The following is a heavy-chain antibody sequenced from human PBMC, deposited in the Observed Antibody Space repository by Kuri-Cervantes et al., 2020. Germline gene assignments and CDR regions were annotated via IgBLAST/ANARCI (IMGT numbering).Heavy chain of an antibody. V-gene: IGHV3-7*01. J-gene: IGHJ4*02. D-gene: IGHD3-22*01. Sequence: GESLKISCAASGFTFSSYAMNWVRQAPGKGLEWVANIKQDGSEKYYVDSVKGRFTISRDNAKNSLYLQMNSLRAEDTAVYYCARETKNYYDSSGYYFHWGQGTLVTVSS. CDR2: IKQDGSEK. CDR3: ARETKNYYDSSGYYFH. CDR1: GFTFSSYA.